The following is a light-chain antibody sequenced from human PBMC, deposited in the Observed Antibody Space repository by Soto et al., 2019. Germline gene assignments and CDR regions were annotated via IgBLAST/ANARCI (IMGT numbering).Light chain of an antibody. CDR1: QSVSSSY. Sequence: EIVLTQSPVTLSLSPWEGASLSCRASQSVSSSYLAWYQQKPGQAPRLLIYGASSRATGIPDRFSGSGSGTDFTLTISRLEPEDFAVYYCQQYGSSPWTFGQGTKVDIK. J-gene: IGKJ1*01. V-gene: IGKV3-20*01. CDR2: GAS. CDR3: QQYGSSPWT.